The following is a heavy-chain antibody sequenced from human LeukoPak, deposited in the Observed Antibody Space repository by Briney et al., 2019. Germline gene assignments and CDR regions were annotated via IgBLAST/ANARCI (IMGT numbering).Heavy chain of an antibody. Sequence: PSDTLSLTCTVSGGPISSYHWSCLRQPAGKALEWIGRYYTSWSTNYNPSLKSRVTMSVDTSKNQFSLKLSSVTAADTAVYYCARGYSSGWFSPPFDYWGQGTLVTVSS. CDR2: YYTSWST. D-gene: IGHD6-19*01. J-gene: IGHJ4*02. CDR1: GGPISSYH. V-gene: IGHV4-4*07. CDR3: ARGYSSGWFSPPFDY.